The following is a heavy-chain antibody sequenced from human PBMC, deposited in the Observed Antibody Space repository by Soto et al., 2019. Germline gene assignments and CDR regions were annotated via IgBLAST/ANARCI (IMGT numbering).Heavy chain of an antibody. J-gene: IGHJ5*02. CDR3: ARDRGYRSGSFGS. V-gene: IGHV4-4*07. CDR2: IYSDGTT. Sequence: QVQLQESGPGLVKPSETLSLTCIVSGGSISGYYWSWIRQPAGKELEWIGRIYSDGTTNYNPPLKGRGTMSVDTSKKQISLKLTSVTAADTAMYYCARDRGYRSGSFGSWGQGVLVTVSS. D-gene: IGHD5-18*01. CDR1: GGSISGYY.